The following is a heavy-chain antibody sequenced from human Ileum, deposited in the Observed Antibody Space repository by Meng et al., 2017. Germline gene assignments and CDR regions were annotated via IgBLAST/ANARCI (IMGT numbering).Heavy chain of an antibody. CDR3: ARDSGGYNT. CDR1: GFTFSSYG. CDR2: IWYDGSNK. D-gene: IGHD5-24*01. Sequence: GELGGSGGGVVQPGRSLGLSCAAFGFTFSSYGMHWVRQAPGKGLEWVAVIWYDGSNKYYADSVKGRFTISRDNSKNTLYLQMNSLRAEDTVVYYCARDSGGYNTWGQGTLVTVSS. V-gene: IGHV3-33*01. J-gene: IGHJ5*02.